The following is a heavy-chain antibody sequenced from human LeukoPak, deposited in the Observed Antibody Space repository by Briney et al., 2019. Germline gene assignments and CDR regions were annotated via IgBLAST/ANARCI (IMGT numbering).Heavy chain of an antibody. CDR3: ARITGYGQLRYCYYYMDV. V-gene: IGHV3-21*01. D-gene: IGHD5-24*01. CDR1: GFTFSSYS. CDR2: ISSSSSYI. J-gene: IGHJ6*03. Sequence: GGSLRLSCAASGFTFSSYSMNWVRQAPGKGLEWVSSISSSSSYIYYADSVKGRFTISRDNAKNSLYLQMNSLRAEDTAVYYCARITGYGQLRYCYYYMDVWGKGTTVTVSS.